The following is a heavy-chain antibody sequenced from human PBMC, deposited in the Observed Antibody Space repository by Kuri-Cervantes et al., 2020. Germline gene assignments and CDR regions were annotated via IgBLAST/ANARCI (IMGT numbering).Heavy chain of an antibody. CDR2: INPNSGGT. J-gene: IGHJ4*02. V-gene: IGHV1-2*02. Sequence: ASVKVSCKASGYTFTSYDINWVRQAPGQGLEWMGWINPNSGGTNYAQKFQGRVTMTRDTSISTAYMELSRLRSDDTAVYYCARLYYVSGSYPHFDYWGQGTLVTVSS. CDR3: ARLYYVSGSYPHFDY. D-gene: IGHD3-10*01. CDR1: GYTFTSYD.